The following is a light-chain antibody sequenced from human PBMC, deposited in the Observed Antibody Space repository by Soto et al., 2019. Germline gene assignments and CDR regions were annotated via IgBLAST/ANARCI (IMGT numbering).Light chain of an antibody. Sequence: EIQMTQSPSTLSASVGDRVTITSRASQSISSWLAWYQQKPGKAPKLMIYDASSLESGVPSRFSGSGSGTEFTLTISSLQTDDFVTYYCQQYNSYPWTFGQGTKVDIK. J-gene: IGKJ1*01. CDR2: DAS. V-gene: IGKV1-5*01. CDR3: QQYNSYPWT. CDR1: QSISSW.